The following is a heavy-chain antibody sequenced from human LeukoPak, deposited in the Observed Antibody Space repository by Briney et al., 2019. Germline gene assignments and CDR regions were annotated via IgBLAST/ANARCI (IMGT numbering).Heavy chain of an antibody. CDR1: GGTFSSYA. D-gene: IGHD7-27*01. CDR3: ARGLGHYYYYYMDV. CDR2: IIPILGIA. J-gene: IGHJ6*03. Sequence: SVKVSCKASGGTFSSYAISWVRQAPGQGLEWMGRIIPILGIANYAQKFRGRVTITADKSTSTAYMELSSLRSEDTAVYYCARGLGHYYYYYMDVWGKGTTVTVSS. V-gene: IGHV1-69*04.